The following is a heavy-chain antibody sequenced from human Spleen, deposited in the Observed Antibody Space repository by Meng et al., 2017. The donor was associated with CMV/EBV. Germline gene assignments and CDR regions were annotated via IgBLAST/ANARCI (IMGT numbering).Heavy chain of an antibody. CDR3: ARGGAAGYYGSGTYYNFDY. CDR2: IYSGAAT. D-gene: IGHD3-10*01. J-gene: IGHJ4*02. V-gene: IGHV3-53*01. CDR1: GLTVSSNY. Sequence: LSLTCAVSGLTVSSNYMSWVRQGPGKGLEWVSVIYSGAATYYADSVKGRFTISRDTSKNTLYLQMNSLRAEDTAVYYCARGGAAGYYGSGTYYNFDYWGQGTLVTVSS.